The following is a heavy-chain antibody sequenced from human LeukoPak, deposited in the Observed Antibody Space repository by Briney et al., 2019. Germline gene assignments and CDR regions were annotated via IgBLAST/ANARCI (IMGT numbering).Heavy chain of an antibody. V-gene: IGHV4-59*01. J-gene: IGHJ1*01. D-gene: IGHD4-17*01. CDR1: GGSISNYY. CDR2: IYNSGHT. Sequence: SETLSLTCTVSGGSISNYYWSWIRQPPGKGLGWIGYIYNSGHTNYNPSLKSRVTISEDTSKNQLSLKLSSVTAADTAGYYCARAAVTTSRYFQHWGQGTLVTVSS. CDR3: ARAAVTTSRYFQH.